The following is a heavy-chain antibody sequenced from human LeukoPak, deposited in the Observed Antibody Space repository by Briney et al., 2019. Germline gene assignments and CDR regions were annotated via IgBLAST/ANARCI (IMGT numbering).Heavy chain of an antibody. D-gene: IGHD5-18*01. V-gene: IGHV1-18*01. Sequence: ASVKVSCKASGYTFSNFDINWVRQATGQGLEWMGWISAYNGNTNYAQKLQGRVTMTTDTSTSTAYMELRSLRSDDTAVYYCARDAGYPSWFDPWGQGTLVTVSS. J-gene: IGHJ5*02. CDR2: ISAYNGNT. CDR1: GYTFSNFD. CDR3: ARDAGYPSWFDP.